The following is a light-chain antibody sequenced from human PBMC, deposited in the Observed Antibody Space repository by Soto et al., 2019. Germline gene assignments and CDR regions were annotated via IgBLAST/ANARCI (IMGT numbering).Light chain of an antibody. Sequence: TVLTQSPVTLSLPPGERATLSCRASQSVGGNVAWYQQKPGQAPKLLISGASSRAPGIPDRFSGSGSGADFTLAISRLEPEDFALYYCQHYVAAPITFGQGTRLDI. J-gene: IGKJ5*01. V-gene: IGKV3-20*01. CDR3: QHYVAAPIT. CDR2: GAS. CDR1: QSVGGN.